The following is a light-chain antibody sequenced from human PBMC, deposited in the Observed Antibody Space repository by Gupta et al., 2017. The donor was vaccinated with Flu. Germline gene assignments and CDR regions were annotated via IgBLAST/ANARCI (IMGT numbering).Light chain of an antibody. J-gene: IGKJ1*01. CDR2: DAS. CDR3: QQYNYCPRT. V-gene: IGKV3-15*01. Sequence: PATLSVSPGERATLSCRASQGVSVNLAWYQQKPGQAPRLLIYDASSRAADIPARFSGSESETEYTLTISGLEPEEFAIYYCQQYNYCPRTFGPGTMVDI. CDR1: QGVSVN.